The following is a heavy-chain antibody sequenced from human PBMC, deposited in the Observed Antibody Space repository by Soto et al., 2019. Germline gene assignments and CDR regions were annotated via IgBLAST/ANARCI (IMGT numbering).Heavy chain of an antibody. CDR1: GFTFISYS. CDR3: ARDGGSGSNCLNWFDP. D-gene: IGHD2-15*01. J-gene: IGHJ5*02. Sequence: GRPLRLSCSASGFTFISYSMNWVRQAPGKGLEWVSYISSSSTTKYYADSVKGRFTISRDNAKNSLYLQMNSLRAEDTAVYYCARDGGSGSNCLNWFDPWGQGTLVTVSS. V-gene: IGHV3-48*01. CDR2: ISSSSTTK.